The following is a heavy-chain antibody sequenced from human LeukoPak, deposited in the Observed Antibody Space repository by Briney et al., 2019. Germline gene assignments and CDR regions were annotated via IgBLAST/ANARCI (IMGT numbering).Heavy chain of an antibody. CDR2: ISGSGGST. CDR3: ATNSSRGVFDY. D-gene: IGHD6-13*01. CDR1: GFTFSSYA. V-gene: IGHV3-23*01. J-gene: IGHJ4*02. Sequence: GGSLRLSCAASGFTFSSYAMSWVRQAPRKGLEWVSAISGSGGSTYYADSVKGRFTISRDNSKNTLYLQMNSLRAEDTAVYYCATNSSRGVFDYWGQGTLVTVSS.